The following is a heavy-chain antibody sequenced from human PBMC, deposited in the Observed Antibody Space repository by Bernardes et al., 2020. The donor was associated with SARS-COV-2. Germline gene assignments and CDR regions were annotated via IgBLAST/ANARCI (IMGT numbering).Heavy chain of an antibody. J-gene: IGHJ6*02. D-gene: IGHD3-22*01. CDR2: INPKSGGT. CDR3: ALPPTNYDRYGMDV. V-gene: IGHV1-2*02. Sequence: ASGKVSCKASGYPFTGYYIHWVRQAPGQGLEWMGWINPKSGGTNYAQRFQGRVTMTRDTSISTAYMELSRLRSDDTAVYYCALPPTNYDRYGMDVWGRGTTVTGSS. CDR1: GYPFTGYY.